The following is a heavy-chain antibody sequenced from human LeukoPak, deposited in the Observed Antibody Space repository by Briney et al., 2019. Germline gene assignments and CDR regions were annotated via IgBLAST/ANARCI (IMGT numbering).Heavy chain of an antibody. D-gene: IGHD3-9*01. Sequence: AGGSLRLSCAASGFTFSSYAMSWVRQAPGKGLEWVAFIRYDGSNKYYADSVKGRFTISRDNAKNSLYLQMNSLRAEDTAVYYCARDGHYDILTGYFQDWGQGTLVTVSS. V-gene: IGHV3-30*02. CDR2: IRYDGSNK. J-gene: IGHJ1*01. CDR3: ARDGHYDILTGYFQD. CDR1: GFTFSSYA.